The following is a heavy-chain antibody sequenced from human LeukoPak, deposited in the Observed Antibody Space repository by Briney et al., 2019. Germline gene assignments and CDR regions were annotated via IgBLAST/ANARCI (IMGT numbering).Heavy chain of an antibody. V-gene: IGHV1-18*01. J-gene: IGHJ4*02. CDR3: ARDYCCSTSCYLYYFDY. Sequence: ASVKVSCKASGYTFTSYGISWVRQAPGQGLEWMGWISAYNGNTNYAQKLQGRVTMTTDTSTSTAYMELRSLRSDDTAVYYCARDYCCSTSCYLYYFDYWGQGTLVTVSS. CDR1: GYTFTSYG. D-gene: IGHD2-2*01. CDR2: ISAYNGNT.